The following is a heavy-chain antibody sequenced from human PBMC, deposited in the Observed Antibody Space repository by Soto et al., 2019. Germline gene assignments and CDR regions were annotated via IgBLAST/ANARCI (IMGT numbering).Heavy chain of an antibody. V-gene: IGHV3-30*03. J-gene: IGHJ6*02. Sequence: PGGSLRLSCAASGFTFSSYCMHWVRQAPGKGLEWVAVISYDGSNKYYADSVKGRFTISRDNSKNTLYLQMNSLRAEDTAVYYCAREAHSYGSDYYYYGMDVWGQGTTVTVSS. D-gene: IGHD3-10*01. CDR2: ISYDGSNK. CDR1: GFTFSSYC. CDR3: AREAHSYGSDYYYYGMDV.